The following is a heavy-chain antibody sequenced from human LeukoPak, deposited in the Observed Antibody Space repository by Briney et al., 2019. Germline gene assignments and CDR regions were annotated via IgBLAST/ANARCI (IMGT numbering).Heavy chain of an antibody. Sequence: LETLSLTCTVSGGSISSSGYYWGWIRQPPGKGLEWIGTMYYSGSTYYNPSLKSRVTISVDTSKNRFSLKLSSVTAADTAVYYCARLGTDSTVTTGDHWGQGTLVTVSS. CDR3: ARLGTDSTVTTGDH. CDR1: GGSISSSGYY. CDR2: MYYSGST. D-gene: IGHD4-17*01. J-gene: IGHJ4*02. V-gene: IGHV4-39*01.